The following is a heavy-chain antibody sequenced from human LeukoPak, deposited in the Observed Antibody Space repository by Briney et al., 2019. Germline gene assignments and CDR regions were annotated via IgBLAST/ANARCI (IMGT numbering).Heavy chain of an antibody. D-gene: IGHD3-22*01. V-gene: IGHV4-59*08. Sequence: SETLSLTCTVSSGSISSYYWSWIRQPPGKGLEWLGYIYSSGTINFNPSLKSRLTMSVDTSKNQFTLKLSSVTAADTAVYYCARHDKGFDYWGQGTLVTDSA. CDR3: ARHDKGFDY. J-gene: IGHJ4*02. CDR2: IYSSGTI. CDR1: SGSISSYY.